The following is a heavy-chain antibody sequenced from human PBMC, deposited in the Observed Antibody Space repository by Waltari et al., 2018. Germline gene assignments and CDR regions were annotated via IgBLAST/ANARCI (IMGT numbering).Heavy chain of an antibody. CDR2: IYYSGST. CDR3: ARGAPEGIAVAGPMDY. D-gene: IGHD6-19*01. J-gene: IGHJ4*02. CDR1: GGSISSSSYY. Sequence: QLQLQESGPGLVKPSETLSLTCTVSGGSISSSSYYWGWIRQPPGKGLEWIGSIYYSGSTYYNPYRKSRVTISVDTSKNQFSLKLNSVTAADTAVYYCARGAPEGIAVAGPMDYWGQGTLVTVSS. V-gene: IGHV4-39*01.